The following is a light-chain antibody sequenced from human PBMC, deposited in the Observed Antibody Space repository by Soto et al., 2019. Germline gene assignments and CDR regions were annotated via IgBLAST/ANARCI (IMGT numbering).Light chain of an antibody. V-gene: IGLV2-14*01. J-gene: IGLJ1*01. CDR2: DVS. Sequence: QSALTQPASVSGSPGQSITISCTATSGDVGSYNYVSWYQQHPGKAPKLIIYDVSHRPSGVSKRFSASKSGNTALLTISGHQAEDAAYYCCGSYTSSSTEVFGTGTKLTVL. CDR3: GSYTSSSTEV. CDR1: SGDVGSYNY.